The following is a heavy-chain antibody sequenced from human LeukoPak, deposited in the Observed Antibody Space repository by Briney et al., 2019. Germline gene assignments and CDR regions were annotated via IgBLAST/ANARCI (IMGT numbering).Heavy chain of an antibody. CDR1: GYTFTGYY. V-gene: IGHV1-2*04. Sequence: ASVKVSCKASGYTFTGYYMHWVRQAPGQGLEWMGWINPNSGGTNYAQKFQGWVTMTRDTSISTAYMELSRLRSDDTAVYYCARVRSTVTTGPFLDYWGQGTLVTVSS. D-gene: IGHD4-11*01. CDR3: ARVRSTVTTGPFLDY. J-gene: IGHJ4*02. CDR2: INPNSGGT.